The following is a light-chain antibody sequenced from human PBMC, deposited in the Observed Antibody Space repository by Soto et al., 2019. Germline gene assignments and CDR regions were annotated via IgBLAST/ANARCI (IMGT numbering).Light chain of an antibody. V-gene: IGKV3-20*01. CDR1: QSVSNNY. J-gene: IGKJ4*01. Sequence: EVLMTQSPATLSVSPGERATLSCRASQSVSNNYLAWYQQKPGQAPRLLIYGASSRATGIPDRFSGSGSGTDFTLTISTLEPEDFAVYYCQQYGSSSSTFGGGTKVDIK. CDR2: GAS. CDR3: QQYGSSSST.